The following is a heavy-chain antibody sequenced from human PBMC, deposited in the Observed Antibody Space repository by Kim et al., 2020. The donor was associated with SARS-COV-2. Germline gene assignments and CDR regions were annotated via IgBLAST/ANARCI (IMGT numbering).Heavy chain of an antibody. CDR2: IGARGGAI. CDR3: ARDENNTGYHSVPAL. D-gene: IGHD3-9*01. J-gene: IGHJ4*02. Sequence: GGSLRLSCAASGFTFSDYHMSWIRQTPGKGLEWVSDIGARGGAIFYADSVKGRFTISRDDAKNLLFLQMSSLRADDTAVYYCARDENNTGYHSVPALWGRGPLVRVSS. CDR1: GFTFSDYH. V-gene: IGHV3-11*01.